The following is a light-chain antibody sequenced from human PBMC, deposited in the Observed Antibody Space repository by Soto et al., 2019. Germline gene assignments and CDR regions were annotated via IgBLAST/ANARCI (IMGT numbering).Light chain of an antibody. V-gene: IGLV2-18*02. CDR1: SSDVGSDNR. J-gene: IGLJ1*01. Sequence: QSALTQPPSVSGSPGQSVAISCTGTSSDVGSDNRVSWYQQPPGTAPKLMIYDVNNRPSGVPDRFSGSKSGNTASLTISGLQAEDEADYYCSSYTISSTYVFGTGTKLTVL. CDR2: DVN. CDR3: SSYTISSTYV.